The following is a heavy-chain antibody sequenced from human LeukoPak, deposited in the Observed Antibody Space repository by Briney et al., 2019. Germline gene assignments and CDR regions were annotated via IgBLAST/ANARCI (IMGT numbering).Heavy chain of an antibody. CDR2: IYPGDSDT. CDR1: GYSFSTYW. J-gene: IGHJ3*02. CDR3: ARLRGSYYDAFDI. D-gene: IGHD1-26*01. V-gene: IGHV5-51*01. Sequence: GESLKISCKGSGYSFSTYWIGWVRQMPGQGLEWMGIIYPGDSDTRYSPSFQGQVTISADKSISTAYLQWSSLKASDTAMYYCARLRGSYYDAFDIWGQGTMVTVSS.